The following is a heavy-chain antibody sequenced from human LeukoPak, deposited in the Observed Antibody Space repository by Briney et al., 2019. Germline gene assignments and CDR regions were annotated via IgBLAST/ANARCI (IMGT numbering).Heavy chain of an antibody. CDR2: INPNSGGT. Sequence: ASVKVSCKASGYTFTGYYMHWVRQAPGQGLEWMGWINPNSGGTNYAQKFQGRVTMTRDTSISTAYMELSRLRSDDTAVYYCARAPVSLWFGAHFDYWGQGTLVTVSS. CDR1: GYTFTGYY. CDR3: ARAPVSLWFGAHFDY. V-gene: IGHV1-2*02. D-gene: IGHD3-10*01. J-gene: IGHJ4*02.